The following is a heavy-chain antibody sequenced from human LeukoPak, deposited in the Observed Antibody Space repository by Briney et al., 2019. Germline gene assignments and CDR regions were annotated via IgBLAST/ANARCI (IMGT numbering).Heavy chain of an antibody. CDR3: TRLRFLEWFGLGYYFDY. V-gene: IGHV3-49*03. CDR2: IRSKAYGGTT. D-gene: IGHD3-3*01. Sequence: GGSLRLSCTASGFTFGDYAMSWFRQAPGKGLEWVGFIRSKAYGGTTEYAASVKGRFTISRDDSKSIAYLQMNSLKTEDTAVYYCTRLRFLEWFGLGYYFDYWGQGTLVTVSS. J-gene: IGHJ4*02. CDR1: GFTFGDYA.